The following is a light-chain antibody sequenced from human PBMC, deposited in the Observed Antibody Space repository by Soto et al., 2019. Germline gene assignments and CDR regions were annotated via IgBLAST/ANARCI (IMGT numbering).Light chain of an antibody. J-gene: IGKJ1*01. CDR2: GTS. CDR3: QQYDNSRRT. V-gene: IGKV3-20*01. Sequence: EIVLTQSPGTLSLSPGDRATLSCRASQSVGSSYLAWYQQKSGQAPRLLIYGTSSRATGIPDRFSGGGSETDFTLTISRMEPEDFAIYYCQQYDNSRRTFGQGTKVEIK. CDR1: QSVGSSY.